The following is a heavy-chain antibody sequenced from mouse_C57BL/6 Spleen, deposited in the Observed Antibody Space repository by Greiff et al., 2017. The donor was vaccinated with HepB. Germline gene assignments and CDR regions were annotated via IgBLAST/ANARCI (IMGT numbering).Heavy chain of an antibody. Sequence: VQLQQSGAELVRPGASVKLSCTASGFNIKDYYMHWVKQRPEQGLEWIGRIDPEDGDTEYAPKFQGKATMTADTSSNTAYLQLSSLTSEDTAVYYCTPSTMVTNYFDYWGQGTTLTVSS. CDR3: TPSTMVTNYFDY. CDR1: GFNIKDYY. V-gene: IGHV14-1*01. CDR2: IDPEDGDT. D-gene: IGHD2-2*01. J-gene: IGHJ2*01.